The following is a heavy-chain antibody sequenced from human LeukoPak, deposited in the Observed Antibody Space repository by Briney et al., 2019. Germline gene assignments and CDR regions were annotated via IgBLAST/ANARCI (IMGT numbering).Heavy chain of an antibody. V-gene: IGHV3-30*02. Sequence: GGSLRLSCAASGFTFSSYGMHWVRQAPGKGLEWVAFIRCDGSNKYYADSVKGRFTISRDNSKNTLSLQMTSLRAEDTAVYYCANTGAGTSSYFYYYMDVWGKGTTVTVSS. J-gene: IGHJ6*03. CDR1: GFTFSSYG. CDR2: IRCDGSNK. CDR3: ANTGAGTSSYFYYYMDV. D-gene: IGHD2-2*01.